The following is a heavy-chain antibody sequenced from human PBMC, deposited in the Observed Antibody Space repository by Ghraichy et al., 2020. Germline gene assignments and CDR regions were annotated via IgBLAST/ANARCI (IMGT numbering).Heavy chain of an antibody. D-gene: IGHD1-26*01. V-gene: IGHV4-39*01. Sequence: SETLSLTCIVSGDSISSSDYHWGWIRQPPGKGLEWIGSLHISGSTYYYPSLKGRVTISVDTSNNHFSLRMNSVTAADTSVYYCARHGGGRWSWGQGTLVTVSS. CDR1: GDSISSSDYH. J-gene: IGHJ5*02. CDR3: ARHGGGRWS. CDR2: LHISGST.